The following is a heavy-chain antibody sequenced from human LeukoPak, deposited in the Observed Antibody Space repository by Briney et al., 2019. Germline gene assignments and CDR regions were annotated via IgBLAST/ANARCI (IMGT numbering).Heavy chain of an antibody. CDR1: GYTFTGYY. CDR2: INPSSGGT. J-gene: IGHJ4*02. D-gene: IGHD3-10*01. CDR3: ARGPSGSDY. Sequence: ASVKVSCKVSGYTFTGYYLHWLRQAPGQGLEWMGRINPSSGGTNYAQKFQGRVTMTRDTFINTAYMALSSLRSDDTAVYYCARGPSGSDYWGQGTLVTVSS. V-gene: IGHV1-2*06.